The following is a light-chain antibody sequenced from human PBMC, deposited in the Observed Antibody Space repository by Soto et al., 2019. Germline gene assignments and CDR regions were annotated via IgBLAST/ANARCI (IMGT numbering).Light chain of an antibody. CDR1: QNLGTLY. CDR3: QQYGTSLFS. J-gene: IGKJ3*01. CDR2: SAS. Sequence: EIVLTQSPGTLSLSQGERGTLSCKASQNLGTLYLAWFQQKSGQAPRLLIYSASRRATGIPDRFTGSGSGTDFTLTISRLEPEDFAVYYCQQYGTSLFSFGPGTKVDIK. V-gene: IGKV3-20*01.